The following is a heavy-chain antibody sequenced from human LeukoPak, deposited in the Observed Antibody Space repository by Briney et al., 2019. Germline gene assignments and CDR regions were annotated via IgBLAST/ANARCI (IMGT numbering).Heavy chain of an antibody. CDR1: GGSISSYY. Sequence: SETLSLTCTVSGGSISSYYWSWIRQPPGKGLEWTGYIYYSGSTNYNPSLKSRVTISVDTSKNQFSLKLSSVTAADTAVYYCARVGRHYYGMDVWGQGTTVTVSS. J-gene: IGHJ6*02. CDR2: IYYSGST. V-gene: IGHV4-59*01. CDR3: ARVGRHYYGMDV.